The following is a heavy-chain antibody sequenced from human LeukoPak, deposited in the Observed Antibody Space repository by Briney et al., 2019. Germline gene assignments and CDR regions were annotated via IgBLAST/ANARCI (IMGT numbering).Heavy chain of an antibody. Sequence: PSETLSLTCTASGGSISSYYWSWIRQPAGKGLEWIGRINTSGNTNCNPSLKSRVTMSVDTTKNQFSLKLSSATAADTAVYYCAREKDYGDSRGLDPWGQGTLVTVSS. CDR1: GGSISSYY. V-gene: IGHV4-4*07. CDR3: AREKDYGDSRGLDP. D-gene: IGHD4-17*01. CDR2: INTSGNT. J-gene: IGHJ5*02.